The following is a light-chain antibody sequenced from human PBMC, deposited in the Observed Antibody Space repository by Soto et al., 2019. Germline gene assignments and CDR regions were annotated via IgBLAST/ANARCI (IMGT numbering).Light chain of an antibody. CDR2: GAS. CDR1: QSVSSN. V-gene: IGKV3-15*01. Sequence: EIVMRQSPATLSVSPGERATLSCRASQSVSSNLAWYQQKPGQAPRLLIHGASTRATGIPARFSGSGSGTEFTLTISSLQSEDFAFYYCQQYNNWPDTFGQGTRLEIK. CDR3: QQYNNWPDT. J-gene: IGKJ5*01.